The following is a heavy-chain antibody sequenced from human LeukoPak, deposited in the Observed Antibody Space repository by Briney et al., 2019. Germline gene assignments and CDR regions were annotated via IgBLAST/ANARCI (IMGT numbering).Heavy chain of an antibody. CDR1: GGSISSSNW. V-gene: IGHV4-4*02. Sequence: SETLSLTCAVSGGSISSSNWWSWVHQPPGKGLEWIGEIYHSGSTNYNPSLKSRVTISVDKSKNQFSLKLSSVTAADTAVYYCARWGTHDYGGNSVSWFDPWGQGTLVTVSS. J-gene: IGHJ5*02. CDR2: IYHSGST. CDR3: ARWGTHDYGGNSVSWFDP. D-gene: IGHD4-23*01.